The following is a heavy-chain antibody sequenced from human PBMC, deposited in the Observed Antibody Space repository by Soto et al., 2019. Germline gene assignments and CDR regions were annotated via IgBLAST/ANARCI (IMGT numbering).Heavy chain of an antibody. V-gene: IGHV1-18*01. D-gene: IGHD3-22*01. Sequence: GASVKVSCKASGYTFTSYGISWVRQAPGQGLEWMGWISAYNGNTNYAQKLQGRVTMTTDTSTSTAYMELRSLRSDDTAVYYCATVHNYYDSSGYLPPYYFDYWGQGTLVTVSS. J-gene: IGHJ4*02. CDR1: GYTFTSYG. CDR3: ATVHNYYDSSGYLPPYYFDY. CDR2: ISAYNGNT.